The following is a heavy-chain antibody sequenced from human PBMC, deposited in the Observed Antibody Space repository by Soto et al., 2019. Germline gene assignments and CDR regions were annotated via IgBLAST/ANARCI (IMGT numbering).Heavy chain of an antibody. CDR3: ARAPRGGVIIVITSAQVDY. CDR1: GYDFTDHY. V-gene: IGHV1-46*01. CDR2: ISPDGGST. Sequence: ASVKVSCKASGYDFTDHYIHWVRQAPGQGLEWMGIISPDGGSTRYSQKFQARITMTRDTSTSTVYMELSSLRSEDTAVYYCARAPRGGVIIVITSAQVDYWGQGTLVTVSS. J-gene: IGHJ4*02. D-gene: IGHD3-10*01.